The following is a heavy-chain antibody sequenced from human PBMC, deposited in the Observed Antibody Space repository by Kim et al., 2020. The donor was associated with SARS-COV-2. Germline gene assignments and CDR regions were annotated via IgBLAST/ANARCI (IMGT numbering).Heavy chain of an antibody. Sequence: ASVKVSCKASGYTFTSYYMHWVRQAPGQGLEWMGIINPSGGSTSYAQKFQGRVTMTRDTSTSTVYMELSSLRSEDTAVYYCARSRRHLGRRPVLRYFDWLLSNWFDPWGQGTLVTVSS. CDR3: ARSRRHLGRRPVLRYFDWLLSNWFDP. V-gene: IGHV1-46*01. J-gene: IGHJ5*02. D-gene: IGHD3-9*01. CDR1: GYTFTSYY. CDR2: INPSGGST.